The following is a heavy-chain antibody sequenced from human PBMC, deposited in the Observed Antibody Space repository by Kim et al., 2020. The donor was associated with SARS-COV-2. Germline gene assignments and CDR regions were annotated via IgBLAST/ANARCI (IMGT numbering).Heavy chain of an antibody. D-gene: IGHD2-2*01. Sequence: GESLKISYKGSGYSFTSYWIGWVRQMPGKGLEWMGIIYPGDSDTRYSPSFQGQVTISADKSISTAYLQWSSLKASDTAMYYCARQDFSIVVVPAARADAFDIWGQGTMVTVSS. CDR1: GYSFTSYW. V-gene: IGHV5-51*01. J-gene: IGHJ3*02. CDR3: ARQDFSIVVVPAARADAFDI. CDR2: IYPGDSDT.